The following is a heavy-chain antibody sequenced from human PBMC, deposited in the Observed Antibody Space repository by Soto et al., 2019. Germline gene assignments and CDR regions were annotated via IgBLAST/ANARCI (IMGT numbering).Heavy chain of an antibody. D-gene: IGHD3-22*01. V-gene: IGHV1-3*01. CDR3: ARGGYFDSSNYLAY. CDR1: GSTFTSYG. Sequence: ASVTVSCTASGSTFTSYGINWVRQAPGRGLEWMGWTNPGNGNTKYSQQFQGRVIIDRDTSASTAYMELSSLRSEDTAVYYCARGGYFDSSNYLAYWGLGTLVTVSS. CDR2: TNPGNGNT. J-gene: IGHJ4*02.